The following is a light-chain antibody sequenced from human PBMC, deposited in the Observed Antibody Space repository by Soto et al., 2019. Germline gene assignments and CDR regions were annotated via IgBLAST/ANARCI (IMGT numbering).Light chain of an antibody. V-gene: IGKV1-12*01. CDR3: QQADSFPIT. J-gene: IGKJ5*01. CDR1: QNISSW. CDR2: AAS. Sequence: DIQMTQSPSSVSASIGDGVTITCRASQNISSWLAWYQQKPGKAPNLLIYAASRLPDGVPFRFSGSGSGTHFTLSINSLQPEDFATYFCQQADSFPITFGQGTRLEIK.